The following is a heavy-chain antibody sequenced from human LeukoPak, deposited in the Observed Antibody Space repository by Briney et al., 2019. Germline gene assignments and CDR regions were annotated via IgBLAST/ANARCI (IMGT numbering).Heavy chain of an antibody. Sequence: GGSLRLSCAASGFTFSSYAMHWVRQAPGKGLEWVAVISYDGSNKYYADSVKGRFTISRDNSKNTLYLQMNSLRAEDTAVYYCARDRSVEMATIIDYWGQGTLVTVSS. V-gene: IGHV3-30*04. CDR3: ARDRSVEMATIIDY. CDR1: GFTFSSYA. D-gene: IGHD5-24*01. J-gene: IGHJ4*02. CDR2: ISYDGSNK.